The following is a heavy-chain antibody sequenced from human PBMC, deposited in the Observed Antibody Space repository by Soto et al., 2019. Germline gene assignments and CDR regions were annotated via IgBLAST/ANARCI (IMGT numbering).Heavy chain of an antibody. Sequence: SETLSLTCTVSGGSIGSYYWSWIRQPPGKGLEWIGYIYYSGSTNYNPSLKSRVTISVDTSKNQFSLKLSSVTAADTAVYYCARESGSGSWFDPWGQGTLVTVSS. D-gene: IGHD6-19*01. CDR3: ARESGSGSWFDP. CDR1: GGSIGSYY. V-gene: IGHV4-59*01. J-gene: IGHJ5*02. CDR2: IYYSGST.